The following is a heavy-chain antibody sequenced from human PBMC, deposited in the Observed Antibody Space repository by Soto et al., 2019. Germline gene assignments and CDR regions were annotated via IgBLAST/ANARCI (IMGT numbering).Heavy chain of an antibody. D-gene: IGHD2-15*01. Sequence: QVQMVQSGAEVKKPGASVKVSCRASGYSFTSYDVNWVRQATGQGLEWMGWMNPNSGNTAFAQKFQGRVTMTRDTPISTAYMELSGLRSEDTAVYYCARYPYTSYCSDGSCSYDAFDTWGQGTVVTVSS. CDR1: GYSFTSYD. CDR2: MNPNSGNT. V-gene: IGHV1-8*01. J-gene: IGHJ3*02. CDR3: ARYPYTSYCSDGSCSYDAFDT.